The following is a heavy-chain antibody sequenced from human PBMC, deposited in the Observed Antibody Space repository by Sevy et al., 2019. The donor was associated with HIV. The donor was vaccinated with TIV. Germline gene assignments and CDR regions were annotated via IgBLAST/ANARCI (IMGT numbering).Heavy chain of an antibody. CDR1: GLIFSHYG. D-gene: IGHD6-13*01. V-gene: IGHV3-30*02. J-gene: IGHJ4*02. CDR2: ISFDGSNK. CDR3: AKNTAAAGTGGFDY. Sequence: GGSLRLSCAASGLIFSHYGMHWVRQAPGKGLEWVAFISFDGSNKYYVDSVKGRFTISRDNSKNTRYLQMNSLRTEDTALYYCAKNTAAAGTGGFDYWGQGTLVTVSS.